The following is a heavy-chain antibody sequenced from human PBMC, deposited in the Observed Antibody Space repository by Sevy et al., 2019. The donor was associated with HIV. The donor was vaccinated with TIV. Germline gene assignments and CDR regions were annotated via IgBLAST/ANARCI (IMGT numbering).Heavy chain of an antibody. V-gene: IGHV3-30*04. J-gene: IGHJ4*02. CDR2: ISYDGSNK. CDR3: ARGIADQLFYFDF. D-gene: IGHD6-13*01. CDR1: GFTFSNYA. Sequence: GGSLRLSCAASGFTFSNYAMHWVRQAPGKGLEWVAGISYDGSNKYYADSVEGRFTISRDNSKNTLYLQMNSLRAEDTAVYYCARGIADQLFYFDFWGQGTLVTVSS.